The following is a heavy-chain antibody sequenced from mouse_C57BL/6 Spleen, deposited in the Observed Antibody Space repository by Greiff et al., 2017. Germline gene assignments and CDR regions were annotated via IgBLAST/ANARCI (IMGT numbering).Heavy chain of an antibody. J-gene: IGHJ2*01. D-gene: IGHD2-4*01. CDR1: GYTFTDYN. V-gene: IGHV1-18*01. CDR2: IHPNHGGT. CDR3: ARRGYDYRGIDY. Sequence: EVQLQQPGPELVKPGPSVKLPCKASGYTFTDYNLPWVTQSHGTSLEWIGDIHPNHGGTIYNQKFKGKATLTVDKSSSTAYMELRSLTSEDTAVYDCARRGYDYRGIDYRGQGTTRTVSS.